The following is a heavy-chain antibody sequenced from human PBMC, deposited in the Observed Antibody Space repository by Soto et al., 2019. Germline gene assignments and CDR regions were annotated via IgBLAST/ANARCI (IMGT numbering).Heavy chain of an antibody. D-gene: IGHD1-26*01. CDR3: ASRLSGSNYNAAFDY. CDR2: IYYSGST. Sequence: QVQLQESGPGLVKPSETLSLTCTVSGGSISSYYWSWIRQPPGKGLEWIRYIYYSGSTNYNPSLKSRVTISVDTSKNQFSLKLSSVTAADTAVYYCASRLSGSNYNAAFDYWGQGTLVTVSS. V-gene: IGHV4-59*01. J-gene: IGHJ4*02. CDR1: GGSISSYY.